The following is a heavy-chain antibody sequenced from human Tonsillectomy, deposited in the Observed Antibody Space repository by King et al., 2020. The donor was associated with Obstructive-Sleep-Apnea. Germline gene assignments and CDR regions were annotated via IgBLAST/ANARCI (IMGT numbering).Heavy chain of an antibody. CDR1: GYTFSSYD. CDR3: ARGTTMGRGVSIFGYYGMEV. D-gene: IGHD3-10*01. Sequence: QLVQSGAEVQKPGASVKVSCKTSGYTFSSYDINWVRQATGQGLEWMGWMNTNNGNTGYTQKFQGRVNMSRDTSISTAYMELRSLRSEDTAVYYCARGTTMGRGVSIFGYYGMEVWGQGTTVTVSS. J-gene: IGHJ6*02. V-gene: IGHV1-8*01. CDR2: MNTNNGNT.